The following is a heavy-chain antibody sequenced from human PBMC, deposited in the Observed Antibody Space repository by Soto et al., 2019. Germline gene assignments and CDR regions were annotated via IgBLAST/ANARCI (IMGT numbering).Heavy chain of an antibody. V-gene: IGHV3-33*01. Sequence: QVQLVESGGGVVQPGRSLRLSCAASGFTFSSYGMHWVRQAPGKGLEWVAVIWYDGSNKYYADSVKGRFTISRDNSKDPPYLQMNRLKGEDTAVYYCAREGGAWLLNLYFYFGMDVWGQGTKVTVSS. CDR2: IWYDGSNK. D-gene: IGHD5-12*01. CDR1: GFTFSSYG. J-gene: IGHJ6*02. CDR3: AREGGAWLLNLYFYFGMDV.